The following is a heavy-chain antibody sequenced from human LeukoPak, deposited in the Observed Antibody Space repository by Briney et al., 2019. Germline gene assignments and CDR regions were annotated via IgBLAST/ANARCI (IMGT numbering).Heavy chain of an antibody. J-gene: IGHJ4*02. CDR2: IADSGGST. Sequence: PGGSLRLSCAASGFTFSSYAMSWVRQAPGKGLEWVSGIADSGGSTYYADSVKGRFTISRDNSKNTLYLQMSSLRAEDTALYYCVKTSGSPKGYFDYWGQGTLVTVST. CDR3: VKTSGSPKGYFDY. CDR1: GFTFSSYA. V-gene: IGHV3-23*01. D-gene: IGHD1-26*01.